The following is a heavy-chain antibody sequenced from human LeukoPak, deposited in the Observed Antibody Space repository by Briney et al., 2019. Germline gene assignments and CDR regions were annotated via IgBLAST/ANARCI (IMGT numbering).Heavy chain of an antibody. CDR1: GFTFSSYS. Sequence: GGSLRLSCAASGFTFSSYSMNWVRQAPGKGLEWVSSISSSSSYIYYADSVKGRFTISRDNSKNTLYLQMNSLRAEDTAVYYCAKDLARGIASLDYWGQGTLVTVSS. CDR3: AKDLARGIASLDY. J-gene: IGHJ4*02. D-gene: IGHD6-13*01. V-gene: IGHV3-21*04. CDR2: ISSSSSYI.